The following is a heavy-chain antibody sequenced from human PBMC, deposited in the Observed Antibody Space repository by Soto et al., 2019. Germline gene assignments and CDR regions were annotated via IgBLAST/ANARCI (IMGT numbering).Heavy chain of an antibody. CDR2: IRSKANSYAT. D-gene: IGHD2-2*01. CDR1: GFTFSGSA. J-gene: IGHJ6*03. Sequence: GGSLRLSCAASGFTFSGSAMHWVRQASGKGLEWVGRIRSKANSYATAYAASVKGRFTISRDDSKNTAYLQMNSLKTEDTAVYYCTRLGYCSSTSCSNYYYYMDVWGKGTTVTVSS. V-gene: IGHV3-73*01. CDR3: TRLGYCSSTSCSNYYYYMDV.